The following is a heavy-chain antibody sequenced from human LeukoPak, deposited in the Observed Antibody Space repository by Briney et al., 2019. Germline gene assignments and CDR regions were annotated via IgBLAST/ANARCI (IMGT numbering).Heavy chain of an antibody. Sequence: GGSLRLSCAASGFTFSTYWMHWVRQAPGKGLVWVSRIDSDGSIRTYADSVKGRFTISRDNAKNTLYLQMNSLRAEDTAVYYCAREESVGYSYGYWGQGTLVTVSS. CDR3: AREESVGYSYGY. V-gene: IGHV3-74*01. CDR1: GFTFSTYW. CDR2: IDSDGSIR. D-gene: IGHD5-18*01. J-gene: IGHJ4*02.